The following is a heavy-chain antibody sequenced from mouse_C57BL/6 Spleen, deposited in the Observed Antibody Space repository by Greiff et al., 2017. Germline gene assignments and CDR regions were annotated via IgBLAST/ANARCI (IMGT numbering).Heavy chain of an antibody. CDR1: GYTFTSYW. Sequence: QVQLKQPGAELVKPGASVKLSCKASGYTFTSYWMQWVKQRPGQGLEWIGEIDPSDSYTNYNQTFKGKATLTVDTSSSTAYMQLSSLTSEDSAVYYCARGGSYGSSYGYFDVWGTGTTVTVSS. J-gene: IGHJ1*03. CDR2: IDPSDSYT. D-gene: IGHD1-1*01. CDR3: ARGGSYGSSYGYFDV. V-gene: IGHV1-50*01.